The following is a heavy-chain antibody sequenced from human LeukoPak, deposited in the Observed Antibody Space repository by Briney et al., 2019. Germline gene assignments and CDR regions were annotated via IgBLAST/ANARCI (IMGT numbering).Heavy chain of an antibody. Sequence: SETLSLTCAVYGGSFSGYYWSWIRQPPGKGLEWIGEINHSGSTNYNPSLNSRVTISVDTSKNQFSLKLSSVTAADTAVYYCARGTQGYSSGWYFRSYYFDYWGQGTLVTVSS. V-gene: IGHV4-34*01. CDR3: ARGTQGYSSGWYFRSYYFDY. CDR2: INHSGST. J-gene: IGHJ4*02. CDR1: GGSFSGYY. D-gene: IGHD6-19*01.